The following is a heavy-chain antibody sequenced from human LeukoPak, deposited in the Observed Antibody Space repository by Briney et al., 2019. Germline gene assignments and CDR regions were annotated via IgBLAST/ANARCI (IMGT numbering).Heavy chain of an antibody. D-gene: IGHD1-26*01. CDR3: AKVGYSGSYYSYFDF. V-gene: IGHV3-23*01. Sequence: PGGSLRLSCAASEFTFSSYAMSWVRQAPGKGLEWVSAISGGGGSTYYADSVKGRLTISRDNSKNTLYLQMNSLRAEDTAVYYCAKVGYSGSYYSYFDFWGQGTLVTVSS. CDR1: EFTFSSYA. J-gene: IGHJ4*02. CDR2: ISGGGGST.